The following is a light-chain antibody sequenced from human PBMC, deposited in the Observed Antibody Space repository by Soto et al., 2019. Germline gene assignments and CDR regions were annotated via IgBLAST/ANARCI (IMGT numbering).Light chain of an antibody. J-gene: IGKJ1*01. V-gene: IGKV3-11*01. CDR1: QCVSTR. CDR3: HQRQSWPRT. Sequence: EIVLTHSPAPLSWFPPERGTLXCMASQCVSTRLAWYQHRPGQAPRLLIYRASIRAAGIPARFSGSGSGTDFTLTISDLQPEDFALYYCHQRQSWPRTFGQGTKV. CDR2: RAS.